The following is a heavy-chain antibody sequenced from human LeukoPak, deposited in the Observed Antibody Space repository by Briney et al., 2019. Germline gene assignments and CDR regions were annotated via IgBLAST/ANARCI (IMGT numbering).Heavy chain of an antibody. CDR3: AKANPLYCSSTTCPFDY. CDR1: GYTFTGYY. D-gene: IGHD2-2*01. CDR2: INPNSGDT. J-gene: IGHJ4*02. Sequence: ASVTVSCKASGYTFTGYYMHWVRQAPGQGFEWMGWINPNSGDTNYAQKFQGRVTMTRDTSISTAHMELSRLRSDDTAVYYCAKANPLYCSSTTCPFDYWGQGTLVTVSS. V-gene: IGHV1-2*02.